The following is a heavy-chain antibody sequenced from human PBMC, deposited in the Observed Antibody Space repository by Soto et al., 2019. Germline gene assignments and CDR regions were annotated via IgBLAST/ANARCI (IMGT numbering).Heavy chain of an antibody. V-gene: IGHV4-30-4*01. CDR1: GASVAGGSYY. D-gene: IGHD5-12*01. J-gene: IGHJ4*02. Sequence: SETLSLTCSVSGASVAGGSYYWSWVRQPPGKGLEWIGYIPSRGRPFYNPSLTSRGTISADTSKNQLSLQLTSVTAADTAVYYCARATYSGYDLGLWGQGTLVTVSS. CDR3: ARATYSGYDLGL. CDR2: IPSRGRP.